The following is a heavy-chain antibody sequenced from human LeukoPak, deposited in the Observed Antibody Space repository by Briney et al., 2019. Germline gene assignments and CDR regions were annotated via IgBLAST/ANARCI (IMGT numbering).Heavy chain of an antibody. D-gene: IGHD2-21*01. V-gene: IGHV4-4*07. CDR2: IYTDGST. J-gene: IGHJ4*02. Sequence: PSETLSLTCTVSGGSLSNSFWSWIRQPAAKGLEWIGRIYTDGSTNSNPSLRSRLTMSLDTSKNQFSLKLTSVTAADTAVYFCARAPSGCGGTCAFDSWGQGTRVTVSS. CDR1: GGSLSNSF. CDR3: ARAPSGCGGTCAFDS.